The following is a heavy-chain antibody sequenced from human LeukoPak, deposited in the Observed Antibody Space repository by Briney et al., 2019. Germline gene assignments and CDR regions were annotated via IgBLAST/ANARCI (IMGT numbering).Heavy chain of an antibody. CDR1: GGTFSSYA. J-gene: IGHJ4*02. D-gene: IGHD6-13*01. CDR2: IIPIFGTA. V-gene: IGHV1-69*13. CDR3: ARVADPVWNPGSSSRPERYFAY. Sequence: SVKVSCKASGGTFSSYAINWVRQAPGQGLEWMGGIIPIFGTANYAQKFQGRVTITADESMSTAYMELSSLRSEDTDVYYCARVADPVWNPGSSSRPERYFAYWGQGTLVTVSS.